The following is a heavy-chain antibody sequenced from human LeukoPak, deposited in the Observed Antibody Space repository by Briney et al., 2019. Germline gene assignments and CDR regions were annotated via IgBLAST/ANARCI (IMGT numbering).Heavy chain of an antibody. D-gene: IGHD3-10*01. CDR3: ARVNYYGSGSYLSSAGGFDY. V-gene: IGHV3-7*01. Sequence: GGSLRLSCAASGFIFENYWMNWVRQAPGKGLEWVANIEQDGSEKYYVDSVKGRFTISRDNARNSLYLQMNSLRAEDTAVYYCARVNYYGSGSYLSSAGGFDYWGQGTLVTVSS. CDR2: IEQDGSEK. CDR1: GFIFENYW. J-gene: IGHJ4*02.